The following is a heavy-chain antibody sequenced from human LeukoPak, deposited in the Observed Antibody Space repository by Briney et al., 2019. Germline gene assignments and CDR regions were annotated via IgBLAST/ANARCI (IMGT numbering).Heavy chain of an antibody. Sequence: SVKVSCKASGGTFSSYAISWVRQAPGQGLEWMGGIIPIFGTANYAQKLQGRVTMTTDTSTSTAYMELRSLRSDDTAVYYCARDLRRSSSSGFDYWGQGTLVTVSS. CDR2: IIPIFGTA. CDR1: GGTFSSYA. D-gene: IGHD6-6*01. J-gene: IGHJ4*02. V-gene: IGHV1-69*05. CDR3: ARDLRRSSSSGFDY.